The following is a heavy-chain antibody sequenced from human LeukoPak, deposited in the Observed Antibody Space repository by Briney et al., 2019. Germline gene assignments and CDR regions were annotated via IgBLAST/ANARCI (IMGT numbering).Heavy chain of an antibody. CDR1: GFTFSSYA. V-gene: IGHV3-23*01. CDR3: ARVPYCSSTSCYAIFDY. CDR2: ISGSGGST. J-gene: IGHJ4*02. Sequence: GGSLRLSCAASGFTFSSYAMSWVRQAPGEGLEWVSGISGSGGSTYYADSVKGRFTISRDNAENSLYLQMNSLRAEDTAVYYCARVPYCSSTSCYAIFDYWGQGTPVTVPS. D-gene: IGHD2-2*01.